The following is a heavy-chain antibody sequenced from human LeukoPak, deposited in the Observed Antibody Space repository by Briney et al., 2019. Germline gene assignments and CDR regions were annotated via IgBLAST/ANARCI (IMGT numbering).Heavy chain of an antibody. V-gene: IGHV3-7*01. Sequence: GGSLRLSCAADGFTFRKHWMSWVRQAMGKGLECVAKIKEDGSEKHYVDSVKGRFTISRDNTKNSLYLQMNSLRAEDTAVYYCARTSSAVDFDYWGQGTQVTVSS. CDR1: GFTFRKHW. D-gene: IGHD2-2*01. CDR2: IKEDGSEK. CDR3: ARTSSAVDFDY. J-gene: IGHJ4*02.